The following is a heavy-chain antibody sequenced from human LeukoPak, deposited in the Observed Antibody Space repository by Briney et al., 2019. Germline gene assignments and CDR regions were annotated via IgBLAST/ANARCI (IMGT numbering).Heavy chain of an antibody. D-gene: IGHD2-15*01. CDR3: ARIVADKPKYYYYYYMDV. J-gene: IGHJ6*03. CDR2: IIPIFGTA. CDR1: GGTFSSYA. Sequence: ASVKVSCKASGGTFSSYAISWVRQAPGQGLEWMGGIIPIFGTANYAQKFQGRVTITADESTSTAYMELSSLRSEDTAVYYCARIVADKPKYYYYYYMDVWGKGTTVTVSS. V-gene: IGHV1-69*13.